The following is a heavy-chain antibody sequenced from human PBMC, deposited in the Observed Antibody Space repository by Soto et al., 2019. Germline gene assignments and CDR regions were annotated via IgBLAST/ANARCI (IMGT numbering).Heavy chain of an antibody. V-gene: IGHV1-18*04. J-gene: IGHJ3*02. D-gene: IGHD2-2*01. CDR3: GVSDVVGQASRPDRDAFEI. CDR1: GYTFNTYG. CDR2: ISTRNADT. Sequence: APVKVSCKTSGYTFNTYGIIWVRHPPGPQLEWLGWISTRNADTNYAQGFQGRVTLTTDTSTITAYMELRSLRCDDTAVYYCGVSDVVGQASRPDRDAFEIWG.